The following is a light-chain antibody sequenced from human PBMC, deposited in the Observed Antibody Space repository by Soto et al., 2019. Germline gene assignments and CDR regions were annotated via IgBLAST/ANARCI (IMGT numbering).Light chain of an antibody. CDR2: GNT. J-gene: IGLJ1*01. CDR3: QSYDSSLTALYV. Sequence: QSVGEPAAPGCGGPGARGTHSRPWGRSHIGAGYDVQWYQQLPGTAPRLLMYGNTNRPSGVPDRFSGSKSGTSASLAITGLQAEDEADYYCQSYDSSLTALYVFGTGTKVTVL. V-gene: IGLV1-40*01. CDR1: RSHIGAGYD.